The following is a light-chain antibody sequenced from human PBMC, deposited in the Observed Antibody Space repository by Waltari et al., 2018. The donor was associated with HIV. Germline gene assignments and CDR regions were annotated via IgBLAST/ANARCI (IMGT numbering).Light chain of an antibody. Sequence: QSALAQPPSASVSPGKSVTLSCTGTSSDVGGYSYVSWYQQHPGKAPKLMIYEVSKRPSGVPDRFSGSKSGNAASLTVSGLQAEDEADYYCSSYAGSNNVIFGGGTKLPVL. CDR1: SSDVGGYSY. CDR3: SSYAGSNNVI. V-gene: IGLV2-8*01. CDR2: EVS. J-gene: IGLJ2*01.